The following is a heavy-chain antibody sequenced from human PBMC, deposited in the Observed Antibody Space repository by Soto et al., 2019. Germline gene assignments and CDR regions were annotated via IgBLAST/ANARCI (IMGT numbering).Heavy chain of an antibody. CDR3: ARDAPPDDY. CDR1: GFTFGSYS. J-gene: IGHJ4*02. CDR2: ISSSSSTI. V-gene: IGHV3-48*01. Sequence: GSLRLACAASGFTFGSYSMNWVRQAPGKGLEWVSYISSSSSTIYYADSVKGRFTISRDNAKNSLYLQMNSLRAEDTAVYYCARDAPPDDYWGQGTLVTVSS.